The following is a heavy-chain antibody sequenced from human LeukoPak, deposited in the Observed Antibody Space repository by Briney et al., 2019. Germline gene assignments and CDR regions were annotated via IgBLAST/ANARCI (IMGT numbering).Heavy chain of an antibody. CDR2: IIPIFGTA. CDR3: AREGNYYGSGSYYSWFDP. Sequence: PVKVSCKASGGTFSSYAISWVRQAPGQGLEWMGGIIPIFGTANYAQKFQGRVTITADESTSTAYMELSSLRSEDTAVYYCAREGNYYGSGSYYSWFDPWGQGTLVTVSS. J-gene: IGHJ5*02. D-gene: IGHD3-10*01. V-gene: IGHV1-69*13. CDR1: GGTFSSYA.